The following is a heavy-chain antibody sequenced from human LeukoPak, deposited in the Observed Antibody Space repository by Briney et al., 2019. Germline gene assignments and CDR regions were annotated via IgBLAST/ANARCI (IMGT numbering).Heavy chain of an antibody. CDR3: ARACGQQLDGCFDY. D-gene: IGHD6-13*01. J-gene: IGHJ4*02. CDR1: GGTFSSYA. CDR2: IIPIFGTA. V-gene: IGHV1-69*05. Sequence: VASVKVSCKASGGTFSSYAISWVRQAPGQGLEWMGGIIPIFGTANYAQKFQGRVTITTDESTSTAYMELGSLRSEDTAVYYCARACGQQLDGCFDYWGQGTPVTVSS.